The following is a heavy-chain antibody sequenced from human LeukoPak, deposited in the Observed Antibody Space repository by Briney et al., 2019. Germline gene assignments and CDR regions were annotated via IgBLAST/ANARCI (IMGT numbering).Heavy chain of an antibody. Sequence: PETLSLTCTVSGGSISGNSFYWGWMRQPPGKGLEWIGSFHYSGTYYNPSLMSRVTISVDTSKNQVSLKLSSVTAADTAVYYCHSDSTAYWGQGTVVTVSS. CDR2: FHYSGT. CDR3: HSDSTAY. CDR1: GGSISGNSFY. D-gene: IGHD2-21*01. J-gene: IGHJ4*02. V-gene: IGHV4-39*07.